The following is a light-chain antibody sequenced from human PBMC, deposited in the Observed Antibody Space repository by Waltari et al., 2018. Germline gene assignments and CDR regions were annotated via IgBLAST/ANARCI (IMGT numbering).Light chain of an antibody. Sequence: QSVLTQPPSVSGAPGQRVTISCTGSSSNIGAGSDVHWYQQLPRTAPKLLIYGSTTRPAGVPGRYSASKSDTAASLAITGLQAEDESNYYCQSYDSSPSGVVFGGGTRLTVL. J-gene: IGLJ2*01. CDR1: SSNIGAGSD. CDR2: GST. V-gene: IGLV1-40*01. CDR3: QSYDSSPSGVV.